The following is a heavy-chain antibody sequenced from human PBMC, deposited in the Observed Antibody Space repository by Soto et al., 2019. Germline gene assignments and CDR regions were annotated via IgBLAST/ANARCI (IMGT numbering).Heavy chain of an antibody. CDR1: GYTFNDFY. J-gene: IGHJ5*02. CDR2: INPNSGDT. V-gene: IGHV1-2*02. Sequence: ASVKVSCKTSGYTFNDFYIHWVREAPGQGLEWLGWINPNSGDTHCGQHFQGRVTLIADTSINTTYMQLSSLAPGDTAMYYCARDLRGYSNWFHPWGQGTLVNVSS. CDR3: ARDLRGYSNWFHP. D-gene: IGHD5-18*01.